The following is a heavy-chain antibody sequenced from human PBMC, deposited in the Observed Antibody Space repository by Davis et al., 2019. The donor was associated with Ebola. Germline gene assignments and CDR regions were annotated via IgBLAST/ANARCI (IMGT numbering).Heavy chain of an antibody. V-gene: IGHV3-53*04. J-gene: IGHJ6*02. Sequence: GGSLRLSCAASGFTVSSNYMSWVRQAPGKGLEWVSVIYSGGSTYYADSVKGRFTISRHNSKNTLYLQMNSLRAEDTAVYYCARDDIVVEWGGMDVWGQGTTVTVSS. CDR2: IYSGGST. CDR3: ARDDIVVEWGGMDV. CDR1: GFTVSSNY. D-gene: IGHD2-2*01.